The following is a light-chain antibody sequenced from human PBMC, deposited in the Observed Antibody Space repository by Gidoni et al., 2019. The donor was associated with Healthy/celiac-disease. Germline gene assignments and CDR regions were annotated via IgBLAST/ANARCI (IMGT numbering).Light chain of an antibody. Sequence: QSALTQPPSASGSPGQTVTISCTGTSSAVGGYNYVSWYQQYPDKAPQLMIYEVTKRSSGVPNRFSGSKSGNTASLTVSGLQADDEADYYCSSYAVNNNLVFGGGTRLTVL. CDR2: EVT. J-gene: IGLJ3*02. V-gene: IGLV2-8*01. CDR1: SSAVGGYNY. CDR3: SSYAVNNNLV.